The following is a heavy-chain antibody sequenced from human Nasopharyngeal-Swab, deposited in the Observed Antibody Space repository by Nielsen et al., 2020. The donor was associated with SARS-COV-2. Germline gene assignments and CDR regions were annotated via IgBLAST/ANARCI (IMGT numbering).Heavy chain of an antibody. J-gene: IGHJ6*02. CDR3: ARELGAGGSYDFWSGYLYYYGMDV. CDR2: ISSNGGST. V-gene: IGHV3-64*01. D-gene: IGHD3-3*01. Sequence: GESLKISCAASGFTFSSYAMHWVRQAPGKGLEYVSAISSNGGSTYYANSVKGRFTISRDNSKNTLYLQMGSLRAEDMAVYYCARELGAGGSYDFWSGYLYYYGMDVWGQGTTVTVSS. CDR1: GFTFSSYA.